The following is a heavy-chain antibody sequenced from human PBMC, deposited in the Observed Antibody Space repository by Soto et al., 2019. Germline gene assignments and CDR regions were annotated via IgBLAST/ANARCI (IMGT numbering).Heavy chain of an antibody. V-gene: IGHV3-15*01. CDR2: IKSKTDGGTT. J-gene: IGHJ4*02. CDR1: GFTFSNAW. D-gene: IGHD3-22*01. Sequence: GGSLRLSCAASGFTFSNAWMSWVRQAPGKGLEWVGRIKSKTDGGTTDYAAPVKGRFTISRDDSKNTLYLQMNSLKTEDTAVYYCTTDFYYDRFSTWPVYYFDYWGQGTLVTVSS. CDR3: TTDFYYDRFSTWPVYYFDY.